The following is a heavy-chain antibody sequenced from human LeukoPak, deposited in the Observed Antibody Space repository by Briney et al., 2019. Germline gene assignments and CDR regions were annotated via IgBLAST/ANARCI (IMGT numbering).Heavy chain of an antibody. CDR1: GGSISSGGYY. Sequence: SQTPSLTCTVSGGSISSGGYYWSWIRQHPGKGLEWIGYIYYSGSTYYNPSLKSRVTISVDTSKNQFSLKLSSVTAADTAVYYCARTDILTGYYRTFDYWGQGTLVTVSS. V-gene: IGHV4-31*03. J-gene: IGHJ4*02. CDR2: IYYSGST. D-gene: IGHD3-9*01. CDR3: ARTDILTGYYRTFDY.